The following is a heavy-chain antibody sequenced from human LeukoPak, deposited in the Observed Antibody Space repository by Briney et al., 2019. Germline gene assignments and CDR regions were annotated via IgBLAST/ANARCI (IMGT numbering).Heavy chain of an antibody. CDR3: ARDKGRSGWSEDAFDI. D-gene: IGHD6-19*01. Sequence: GASVKVSCMASGYTFTSYGISWVRQAPGQGLEWMGWISAYNGNTNYAQKLQGRVTMTTDTSTSTAYMELRSLRSDDTAVYYCARDKGRSGWSEDAFDIWGQGTMVIVSS. V-gene: IGHV1-18*01. CDR2: ISAYNGNT. CDR1: GYTFTSYG. J-gene: IGHJ3*02.